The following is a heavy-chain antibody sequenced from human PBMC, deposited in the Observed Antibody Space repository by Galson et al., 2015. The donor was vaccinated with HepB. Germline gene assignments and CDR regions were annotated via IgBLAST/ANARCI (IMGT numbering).Heavy chain of an antibody. Sequence: SLRLSCAASGFTFSSYAMSWVRQAPGKGLEWVSAISGSGGSTYYADSVKGRFTISRDNSKNTLYLQMNSLRAEDTAVYYCAKDLVLGGLRHSSSWYECYFDYWGQGTLVTVSS. D-gene: IGHD6-13*01. J-gene: IGHJ4*02. CDR2: ISGSGGST. V-gene: IGHV3-23*01. CDR3: AKDLVLGGLRHSSSWYECYFDY. CDR1: GFTFSSYA.